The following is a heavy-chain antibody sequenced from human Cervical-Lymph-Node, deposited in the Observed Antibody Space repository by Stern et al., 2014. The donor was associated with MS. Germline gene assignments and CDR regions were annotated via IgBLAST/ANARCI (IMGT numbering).Heavy chain of an antibody. CDR1: GFTFSRFA. Sequence: VQLVESGGGVVQPGRSLRLSCAAPGFTFSRFAIHWVRQAPGKGLEWVAVISYDGMNKYYADSVKGRFTISRDNSKNTLYLQMNSLRVEDTAVYYCARDAGGYNWGQGTLVTVSS. V-gene: IGHV3-30*04. CDR3: ARDAGGYN. D-gene: IGHD3-10*01. J-gene: IGHJ4*02. CDR2: ISYDGMNK.